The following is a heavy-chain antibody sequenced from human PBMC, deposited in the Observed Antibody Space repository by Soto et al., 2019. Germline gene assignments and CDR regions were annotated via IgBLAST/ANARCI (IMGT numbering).Heavy chain of an antibody. CDR3: VRDRLDYGMDV. CDR2: ISSSSSYT. V-gene: IGHV3-11*05. Sequence: PVGSLRLSCAASGFTFSDYYMSWIRQAPGKGLEWVSYISSSSSYTNYADSVRGRFTISRDNAKNSLYLQMNSLRAEDTAVYYCVRDRLDYGMDVWGQGTAVTVSS. D-gene: IGHD3-9*01. CDR1: GFTFSDYY. J-gene: IGHJ6*02.